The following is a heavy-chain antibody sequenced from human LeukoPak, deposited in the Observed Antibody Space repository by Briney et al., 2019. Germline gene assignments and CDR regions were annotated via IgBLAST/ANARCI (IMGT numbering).Heavy chain of an antibody. Sequence: GGSLRLSCAASGFTFSSYWMSWVRQAPGKGLEWVANIKQDGSEKYYVDSVKGRFAISSDNAKNSLYLQMNSLRAEDTAVYYCARSMSSSGWVFEYWGQGTLVTVSS. CDR3: ARSMSSSGWVFEY. D-gene: IGHD6-19*01. J-gene: IGHJ4*02. CDR2: IKQDGSEK. CDR1: GFTFSSYW. V-gene: IGHV3-7*01.